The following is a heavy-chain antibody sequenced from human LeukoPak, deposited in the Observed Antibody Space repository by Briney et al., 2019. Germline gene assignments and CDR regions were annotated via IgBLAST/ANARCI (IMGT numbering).Heavy chain of an antibody. V-gene: IGHV3-30*18. CDR3: AKESFLRSTRKGAFDI. CDR2: ISYDGSNK. Sequence: GGSLRLSCAASGFTFSSYGMHWVRQAPGKGLEWVAVISYDGSNKYYADSVKGRFTISRDNSKNTLYLQMNSLRAEDTAVYYCAKESFLRSTRKGAFDIWGQGTMVTVSS. J-gene: IGHJ3*02. D-gene: IGHD2/OR15-2a*01. CDR1: GFTFSSYG.